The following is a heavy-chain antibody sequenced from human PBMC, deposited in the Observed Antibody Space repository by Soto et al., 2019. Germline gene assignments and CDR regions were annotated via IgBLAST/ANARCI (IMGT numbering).Heavy chain of an antibody. Sequence: GASVKVSCKASGYTITSYYMHWVRQAPGQGLEWMGIINPSGGSTSYAQKFQGRVTMTRDTSTSTVYMELSSLRSEDTAVYYCARDGSGSYYNDYYYYYMDVWGKGTTVTVSS. V-gene: IGHV1-46*03. D-gene: IGHD3-10*01. J-gene: IGHJ6*03. CDR2: INPSGGST. CDR1: GYTITSYY. CDR3: ARDGSGSYYNDYYYYYMDV.